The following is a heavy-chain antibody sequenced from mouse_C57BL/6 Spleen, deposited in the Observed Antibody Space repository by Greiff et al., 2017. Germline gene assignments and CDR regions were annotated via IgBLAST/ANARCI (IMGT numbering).Heavy chain of an antibody. J-gene: IGHJ2*01. CDR1: GYTFTSYW. Sequence: VQLQQPGAELVKPGASVKLSCKASGYTFTSYWMQWVKQRPGQGLEWIGEIDPSDSYTNYNQKFKGKATLTVDTSSSTAYMQLSSLTSEDSAGYYCARRGDYFDYWGQGTTLTVSS. V-gene: IGHV1-50*01. CDR2: IDPSDSYT. CDR3: ARRGDYFDY.